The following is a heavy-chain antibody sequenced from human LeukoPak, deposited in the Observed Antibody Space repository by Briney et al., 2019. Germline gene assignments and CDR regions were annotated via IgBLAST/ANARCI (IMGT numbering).Heavy chain of an antibody. J-gene: IGHJ4*02. CDR2: IYYSGST. CDR3: ARLRSILRYIGY. V-gene: IGHV4-39*01. Sequence: SETLSLTCTVSGGSISSSSYYWGWIRQPPGKGLEWIGSIYYSGSTYYNPSLKSRVTISVDTSKNQFSLKLSSVTTADTAVYYCARLRSILRYIGYWGQGTLVTVSS. CDR1: GGSISSSSYY. D-gene: IGHD5-12*01.